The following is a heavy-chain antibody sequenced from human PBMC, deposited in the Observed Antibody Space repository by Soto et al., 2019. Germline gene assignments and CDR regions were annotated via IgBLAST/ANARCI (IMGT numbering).Heavy chain of an antibody. D-gene: IGHD6-13*01. V-gene: IGHV3-74*01. Sequence: GGSLRLSCAASGVIFINYWMHWVRQVPGKGLVWLSRISVDGATTNYADSVKGRITISRDNARTTLHLQMNSLTVEDTAVYYCVRGKVAAGFDYWGQGTVVTVSS. CDR3: VRGKVAAGFDY. J-gene: IGHJ4*02. CDR2: ISVDGATT. CDR1: GVIFINYW.